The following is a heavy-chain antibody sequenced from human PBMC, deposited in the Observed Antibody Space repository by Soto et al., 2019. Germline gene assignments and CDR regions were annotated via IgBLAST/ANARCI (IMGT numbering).Heavy chain of an antibody. D-gene: IGHD3-3*01. J-gene: IGHJ5*02. CDR2: ISAYNGNT. CDR3: ARDRYYDFWSGYSSRWYDP. V-gene: IGHV1-18*01. Sequence: ASVKVSCKASGYTFTSYGISWVRQAPGQGLEWMGWISAYNGNTNYAQKLQGRVTMTTDTSTSTAYMELRSLRSDDTAVYYCARDRYYDFWSGYSSRWYDPWGQGTLVTVSS. CDR1: GYTFTSYG.